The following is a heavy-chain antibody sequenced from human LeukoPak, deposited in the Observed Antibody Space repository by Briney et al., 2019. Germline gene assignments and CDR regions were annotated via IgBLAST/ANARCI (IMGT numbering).Heavy chain of an antibody. V-gene: IGHV4-39*01. D-gene: IGHD6-6*01. CDR1: GGSISSSSYY. CDR2: IYYSGST. Sequence: SETLSLTCTVSGGSISSSSYYWGWIRQPPGKGLEWIGSIYYSGSTYYNPSLKSRVTISVDTSKNQFSLKLSSVTAADTAVYYCARSSAIAARPNYFDYWGQGTQVTVSS. CDR3: ARSSAIAARPNYFDY. J-gene: IGHJ4*02.